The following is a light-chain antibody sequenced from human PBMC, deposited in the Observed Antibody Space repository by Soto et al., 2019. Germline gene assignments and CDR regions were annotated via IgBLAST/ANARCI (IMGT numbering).Light chain of an antibody. CDR3: SSYTSSNTLV. V-gene: IGLV2-14*03. J-gene: IGLJ2*01. CDR2: DVS. Sequence: QSALTQPASVSGSPGQSITISCTGTSSDVGGYNYVSWYQQHPGKAPKLMIYDVSNRPSGVSNRFSGSKSGNSASLTISGLQAEDEADYYCSSYTSSNTLVFGGWTKVTVL. CDR1: SSDVGGYNY.